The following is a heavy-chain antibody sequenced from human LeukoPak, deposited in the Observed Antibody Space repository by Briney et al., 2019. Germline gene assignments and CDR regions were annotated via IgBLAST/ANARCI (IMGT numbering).Heavy chain of an antibody. Sequence: TSETLSLTCTVYGGSISSYYWSWLRQPPGKGLEWLGYIYYSGSTNYNPSLKSRVTISVDTSNKQLSLKLSSVTAADTAVYFCARYVWGSYPTFEDYWGQGTLVTVSS. D-gene: IGHD3-16*02. V-gene: IGHV4-59*01. CDR1: GGSISSYY. CDR3: ARYVWGSYPTFEDY. J-gene: IGHJ4*02. CDR2: IYYSGST.